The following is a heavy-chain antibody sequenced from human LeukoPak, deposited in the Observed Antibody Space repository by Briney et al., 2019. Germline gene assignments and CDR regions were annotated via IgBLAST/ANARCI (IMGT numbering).Heavy chain of an antibody. V-gene: IGHV3-15*01. CDR3: TTEPGGAFDI. J-gene: IGHJ3*02. Sequence: PGGSLRLSCAASGFTFSNAWMSWVRQAPGKGLEWGGRIKSKTDGGTTDYAAPVKGRFTISRDDSKNTLYLQMNSLKTEDTAVYYCTTEPGGAFDIWGQGTIVTVSS. CDR1: GFTFSNAW. CDR2: IKSKTDGGTT.